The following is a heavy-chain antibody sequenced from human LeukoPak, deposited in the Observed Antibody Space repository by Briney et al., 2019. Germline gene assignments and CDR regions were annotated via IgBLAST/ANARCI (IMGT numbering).Heavy chain of an antibody. V-gene: IGHV3-21*01. CDR3: ARDHGSSWSHDAFDI. J-gene: IGHJ3*02. Sequence: PGGSLRLSCAASGFTFSSYSMNWVRQAPGKGLEWVSSISSSSSYIYYADSVKGRFTISRDNAKNSLYLQMNSLRAEDTAVYYCARDHGSSWSHDAFDIWGQGTMVTVSS. CDR2: ISSSSSYI. D-gene: IGHD6-13*01. CDR1: GFTFSSYS.